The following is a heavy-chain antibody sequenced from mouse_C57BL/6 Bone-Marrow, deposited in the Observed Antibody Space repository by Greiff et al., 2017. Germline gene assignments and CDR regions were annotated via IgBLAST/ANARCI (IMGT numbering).Heavy chain of an antibody. J-gene: IGHJ2*01. CDR2: INPNNGGT. Sequence: VHVKQSGPELVKPGASVKISCKASGYTFTDYYMNWVKQSHGKSLEWIGDINPNNGGTSYNQKFKGKATLTVDKSSSTAYMELRSLTSEDSAVYYCASGAYYYGSSYDYFDYWGQGTTLTVSS. V-gene: IGHV1-26*01. CDR3: ASGAYYYGSSYDYFDY. CDR1: GYTFTDYY. D-gene: IGHD1-1*01.